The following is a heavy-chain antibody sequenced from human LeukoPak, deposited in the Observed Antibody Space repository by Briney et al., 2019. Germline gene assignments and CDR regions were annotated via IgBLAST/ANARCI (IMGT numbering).Heavy chain of an antibody. CDR1: GFTFNNYA. Sequence: GGSLRLSCAASGFTFNNYAMTWVRQAPGKGLEWVSVVSGSGDNTNYADSVKGRFTISRDNSKYTLFLQMNSLRTGDTAVYFCXXXXXDXXQFDSWGQGTLVTVS. V-gene: IGHV3-23*01. J-gene: IGHJ4*02. CDR3: XXXXXDXXQFDS. CDR2: VSGSGDNT.